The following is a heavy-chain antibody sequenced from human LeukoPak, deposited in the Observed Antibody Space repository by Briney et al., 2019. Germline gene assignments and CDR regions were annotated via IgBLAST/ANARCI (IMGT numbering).Heavy chain of an antibody. CDR2: INHSEST. CDR1: GGSFSGYY. Sequence: SETLSLTCAVYGGSFSGYYWSWIRQPPGKGLEWIGEINHSESTNYNPSLKSRVTISVDTSKNQFSLKLSSVTAADTAVYYCARHVKDYDTSGSNRWFDPWGQGTLVTVSS. CDR3: ARHVKDYDTSGSNRWFDP. D-gene: IGHD3-22*01. V-gene: IGHV4-34*01. J-gene: IGHJ5*02.